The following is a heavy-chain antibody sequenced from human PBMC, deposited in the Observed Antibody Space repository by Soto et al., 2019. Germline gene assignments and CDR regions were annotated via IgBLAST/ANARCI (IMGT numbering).Heavy chain of an antibody. CDR1: GFTFSSYA. Sequence: EVQLLESGGGLVQPGGSLRLSCAASGFTFSSYAMNWVRQAPGKGLEWVSIISGDGGTTSYAASVKGRFTISRDNSKNTLYLQMHSLSAEDTSVYYCAKKRVLVPAMYHFDYLGHGTLVTVSS. V-gene: IGHV3-23*01. J-gene: IGHJ4*01. CDR3: AKKRVLVPAMYHFDY. CDR2: ISGDGGTT. D-gene: IGHD2-2*01.